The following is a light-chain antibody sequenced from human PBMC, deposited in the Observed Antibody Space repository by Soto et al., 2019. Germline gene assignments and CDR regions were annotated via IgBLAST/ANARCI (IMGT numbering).Light chain of an antibody. Sequence: EIVLTQSPATLSLSPGERATLSCRASQSVSSYLAWYQQKPGQAHRLLIYDASNRATGIPARFSGSGSGTDFTLTISSLEPEDFAVYYCQQRSNRPWTFGQRTKVEIK. V-gene: IGKV3-11*01. CDR3: QQRSNRPWT. J-gene: IGKJ1*01. CDR1: QSVSSY. CDR2: DAS.